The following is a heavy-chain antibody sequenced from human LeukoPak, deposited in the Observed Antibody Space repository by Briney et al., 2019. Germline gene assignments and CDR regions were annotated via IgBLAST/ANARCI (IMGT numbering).Heavy chain of an antibody. CDR1: GYTFTTYF. CDR2: IDPSSGGS. CDR3: AREGSVTIAGMITFGGVITTESWFDP. D-gene: IGHD3-16*02. Sequence: GASVKVSCKASGYTFTTYFLHWVRQAPGQGLEWMGIIDPSSGGSTSAQKFQGRVTITADKSTSTAYMELSSLRSEDTAVYYCAREGSVTIAGMITFGGVITTESWFDPWGQGTLVTVSS. V-gene: IGHV1-46*01. J-gene: IGHJ5*02.